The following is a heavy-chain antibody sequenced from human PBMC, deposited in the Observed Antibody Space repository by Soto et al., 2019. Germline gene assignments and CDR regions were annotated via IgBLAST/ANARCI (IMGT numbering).Heavy chain of an antibody. D-gene: IGHD1-7*01. Sequence: PRGSLIVSCASYDFTFSIYGMTWVRQAPGKGLDWVSFSSATGAGTYYADSVKGRFTISRDNSKNTLYLQMTSLRADDTAVYYCAKDRRAGGNYGFYSDFWGQGALVTVSS. V-gene: IGHV3-23*01. CDR1: DFTFSIYG. CDR2: SSATGAGT. CDR3: AKDRRAGGNYGFYSDF. J-gene: IGHJ4*02.